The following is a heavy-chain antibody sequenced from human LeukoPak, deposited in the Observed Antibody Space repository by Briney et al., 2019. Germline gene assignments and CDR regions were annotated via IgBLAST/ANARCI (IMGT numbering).Heavy chain of an antibody. D-gene: IGHD3-3*01. CDR2: ISYDGSNK. J-gene: IGHJ5*02. V-gene: IGHV3-30-3*01. CDR1: GFTFSSYA. CDR3: ARVRSRGFFGVVIEIYWFDP. Sequence: PGRSLRLSCAASGFTFSSYAMHWVRQAPGKGLEWVAVISYDGSNKYYADSVKGRFTISRDNSKNTLYLQMNSLRAEDTAVYYCARVRSRGFFGVVIEIYWFDPWGQGTLVTVSS.